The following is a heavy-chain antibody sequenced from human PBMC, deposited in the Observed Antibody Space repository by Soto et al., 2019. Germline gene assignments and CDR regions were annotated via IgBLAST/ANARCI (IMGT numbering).Heavy chain of an antibody. D-gene: IGHD5-12*01. CDR2: INGDGTTT. J-gene: IGHJ4*02. Sequence: EAQLVESGGGLVQPGGSLRLSCAASGFTFSGYWMHWVRQAPERGLVWVSRINGDGTTTHYADSVKGRFTISRDNAKNTLYLQMNSLRAEDTGVYSCVRSREGYNLVADYWGQGTLVTVSS. CDR1: GFTFSGYW. V-gene: IGHV3-74*01. CDR3: VRSREGYNLVADY.